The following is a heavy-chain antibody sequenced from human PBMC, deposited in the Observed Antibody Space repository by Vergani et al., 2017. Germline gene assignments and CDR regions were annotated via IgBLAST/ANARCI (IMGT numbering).Heavy chain of an antibody. J-gene: IGHJ6*03. CDR1: GFTFSSYS. V-gene: IGHV3-21*01. CDR2: ISSSSSYI. Sequence: VQLVESGGGLVKPGGSLRLSCAASGFTFSSYSMNWVRQAPGKGLEWVSSISSSSSYIYYADSVKGRFTISRDNAKNSLYLQMNSLRAADTAVYYCARPKSSGWFYYMDVWGKGTTVTVSS. D-gene: IGHD6-19*01. CDR3: ARPKSSGWFYYMDV.